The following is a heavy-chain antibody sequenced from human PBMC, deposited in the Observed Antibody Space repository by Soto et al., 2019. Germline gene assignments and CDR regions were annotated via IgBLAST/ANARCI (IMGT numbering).Heavy chain of an antibody. CDR1: GFAFSTYA. D-gene: IGHD6-13*01. Sequence: GGSLRLSCAASGFAFSTYAMTWVRQAPGKGLEWVSVISGSGGSSYYAASVKGRFTISRDNSKNTLFLQMNGLRAEDTAVYYCAKVTKRAAAGRYEYYKYGMDVWGQGTTVTV. J-gene: IGHJ6*02. CDR3: AKVTKRAAAGRYEYYKYGMDV. CDR2: ISGSGGSS. V-gene: IGHV3-23*01.